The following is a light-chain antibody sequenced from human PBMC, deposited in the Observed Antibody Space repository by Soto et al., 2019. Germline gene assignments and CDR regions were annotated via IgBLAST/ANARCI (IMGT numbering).Light chain of an antibody. V-gene: IGKV3-15*01. Sequence: EIVMTQSPATLSVSPGERVTLSCRASQSVSSDLAWYQQKPGQAPRLLIYAASTRATGIPARFSGSGFGTEFTLTISSLQPEDFAVYYCEQYNNWFSITFGQGTRLEIK. CDR1: QSVSSD. CDR2: AAS. CDR3: EQYNNWFSIT. J-gene: IGKJ5*01.